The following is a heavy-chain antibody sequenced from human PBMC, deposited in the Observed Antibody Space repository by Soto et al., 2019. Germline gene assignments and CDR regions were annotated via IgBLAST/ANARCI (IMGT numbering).Heavy chain of an antibody. CDR2: IKSKTDGGTT. CDR1: GFTFSNAW. D-gene: IGHD2-21*01. CDR3: TTEGYCGGDCYLFRY. J-gene: IGHJ4*02. V-gene: IGHV3-15*01. Sequence: EVQLVECGGGLVKPGGSLRLSCAASGFTFSNAWMSWVRQAPGKGLEWVGRIKSKTDGGTTDYAAPMKGRFTISRDDSKNTLYLQMNSLKTEDTAVYYCTTEGYCGGDCYLFRYWGQGSLVTVSS.